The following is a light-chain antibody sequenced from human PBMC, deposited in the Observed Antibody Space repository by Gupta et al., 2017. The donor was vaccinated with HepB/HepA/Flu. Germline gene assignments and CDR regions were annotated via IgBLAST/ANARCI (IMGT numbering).Light chain of an antibody. CDR3: RSADSSGTFWV. CDR1: ALPKQD. Sequence: SYELTQPPSMSVSPGQTARITCSGAALPKQDGYWYQQKAGQAPVQLIYKDDDRHSGIPERFSGSSSGTTVTLTISGVQEEEEADYYCRSADSSGTFWVFGGGTKLTVL. J-gene: IGLJ3*02. V-gene: IGLV3-25*02. CDR2: KDD.